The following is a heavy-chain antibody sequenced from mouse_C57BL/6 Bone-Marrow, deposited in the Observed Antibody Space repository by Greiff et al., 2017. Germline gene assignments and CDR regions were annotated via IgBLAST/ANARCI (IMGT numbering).Heavy chain of an antibody. J-gene: IGHJ1*03. CDR1: GYTFTSYW. CDR2: IYPGSGST. Sequence: QVQLQQPGAELVKPGASVKMSCKASGYTFTSYWITWVKQRPGQGLEWIGDIYPGSGSTNYNQKFKDKATLTADKSSSTAYMQLSSLTSEDSAVYYCARGGNWYFDVWGTGTTVTVSS. CDR3: ARGGNWYFDV. V-gene: IGHV1-55*01.